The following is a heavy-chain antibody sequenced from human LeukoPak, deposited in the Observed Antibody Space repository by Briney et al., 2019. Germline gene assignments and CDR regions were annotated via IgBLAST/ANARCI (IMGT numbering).Heavy chain of an antibody. CDR1: GGSFSGYY. CDR3: STVTTDFDY. CDR2: INHSGST. J-gene: IGHJ4*02. V-gene: IGHV4-34*01. D-gene: IGHD4-17*01. Sequence: SETLSLTCAVYGGSFSGYYWSWLRQPPGKGLEWIGEINHSGSTNYNPSLKSRVTISVDTSKNQFSLRLSSVTAADTAVYYCSTVTTDFDYWGQGTLVTVSS.